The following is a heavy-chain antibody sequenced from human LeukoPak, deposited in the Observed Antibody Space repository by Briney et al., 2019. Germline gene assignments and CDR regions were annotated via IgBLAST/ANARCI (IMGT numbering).Heavy chain of an antibody. CDR1: GFTFSSYW. CDR3: ARERPVPRYYYGSGNSERQNYYYYGMDV. Sequence: PGGSLRLSCAASGFTFSSYWMHWVRQAPGKGLVWVSRINSDGSSTSYADSVKGRFTISGDNAKNTLYLQMNSLRAEDTAVYYCARERPVPRYYYGSGNSERQNYYYYGMDVWGKGTTVTVSS. CDR2: INSDGSST. V-gene: IGHV3-74*01. D-gene: IGHD3-10*01. J-gene: IGHJ6*04.